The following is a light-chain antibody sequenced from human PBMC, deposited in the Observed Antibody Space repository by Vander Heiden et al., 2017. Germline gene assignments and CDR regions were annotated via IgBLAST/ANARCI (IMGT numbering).Light chain of an antibody. J-gene: IGKJ3*01. Sequence: DIQMTQSPSSLSASVGDRVTITCQASQDISNYLNWYQQKPGKAPKLLIYDASNLETGVPSRFSGSGSGTDFTFTISSLQPEDIATYYCQQDDNVPHTFGHGTKVDIK. CDR1: QDISNY. CDR3: QQDDNVPHT. V-gene: IGKV1-33*01. CDR2: DAS.